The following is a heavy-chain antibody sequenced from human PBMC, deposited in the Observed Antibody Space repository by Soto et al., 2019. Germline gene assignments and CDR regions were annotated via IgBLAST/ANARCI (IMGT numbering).Heavy chain of an antibody. CDR3: AAGSRLAAAATPPSH. V-gene: IGHV4-59*13. J-gene: IGHJ1*01. D-gene: IGHD6-13*01. CDR2: VYYSGSI. CDR1: GGSIRDYF. Sequence: LSLTCAVSGGSIRDYFWSWIRQPPGKGLDWIGSVYYSGSINYNPSLMSRVTISFDASNSQFSLRLRTVTAADTAVYYCAAGSRLAAAATPPSHWGRGTQVTVSS.